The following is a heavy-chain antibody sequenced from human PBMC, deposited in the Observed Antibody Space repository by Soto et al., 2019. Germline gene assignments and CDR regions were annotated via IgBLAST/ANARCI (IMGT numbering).Heavy chain of an antibody. Sequence: QLQLQESGPGLVKPSETLSLTCTVSGGSISSSSYYWGWIRQPPGKGLEWIGSIYHSGSTYYNPSLKSRVTISVDTSKNQFSLKLSSVTAADTAVYYCARTYGDYGKDDAFDIWGQGTMVTVSS. CDR1: GGSISSSSYY. CDR2: IYHSGST. CDR3: ARTYGDYGKDDAFDI. D-gene: IGHD4-17*01. J-gene: IGHJ3*02. V-gene: IGHV4-39*01.